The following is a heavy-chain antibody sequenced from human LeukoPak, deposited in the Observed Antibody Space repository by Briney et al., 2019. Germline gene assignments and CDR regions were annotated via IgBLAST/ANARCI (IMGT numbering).Heavy chain of an antibody. V-gene: IGHV4-38-2*01. CDR2: IYYSGST. CDR1: GFTFSDYY. CDR3: ASYDSSGYYTLELDY. Sequence: PGGSLRLSCAASGFTFSDYYMSWIRQPPGKGLEWIGSIYYSGSTYYNPSLKSRVTISVDTSKNQFSLKLSSVTAADTAVYYCASYDSSGYYTLELDYWGQGTLVTVSS. D-gene: IGHD3-22*01. J-gene: IGHJ4*02.